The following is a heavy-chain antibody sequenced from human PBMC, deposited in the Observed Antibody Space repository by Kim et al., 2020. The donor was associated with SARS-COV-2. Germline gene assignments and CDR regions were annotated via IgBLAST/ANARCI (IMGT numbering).Heavy chain of an antibody. CDR1: GFTFSSYA. J-gene: IGHJ6*02. CDR2: ISSNGGST. Sequence: GGSLRLSCSASGFTFSSYAMHWVRQAPGKGLEYVSAISSNGGSTYYADSVKGRFTISRDNSKNTLYLQMSSLRAEDTAVYYCVKSPDGSGSFDYYYYGMDVWGQGTTVTVSS. V-gene: IGHV3-64D*09. CDR3: VKSPDGSGSFDYYYYGMDV. D-gene: IGHD3-10*01.